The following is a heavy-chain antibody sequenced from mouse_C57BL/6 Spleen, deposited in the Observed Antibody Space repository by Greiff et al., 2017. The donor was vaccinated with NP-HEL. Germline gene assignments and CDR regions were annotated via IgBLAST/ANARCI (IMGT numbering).Heavy chain of an antibody. D-gene: IGHD1-1*01. CDR2: IHPNSGST. Sequence: QVQLQQPGAELVKPGASVKLSCKASGYTFTSYWMHWVKQRPGQGLEWIGMIHPNSGSTNYNEKFKSKATLTVDKSSSTAYMQLSSLTSEDSAVYYCARSPYYYGSSSYYAMDYWGQGTSVTVSS. CDR3: ARSPYYYGSSSYYAMDY. CDR1: GYTFTSYW. V-gene: IGHV1-64*01. J-gene: IGHJ4*01.